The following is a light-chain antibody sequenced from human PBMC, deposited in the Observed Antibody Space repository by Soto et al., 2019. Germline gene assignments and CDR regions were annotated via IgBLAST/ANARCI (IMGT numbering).Light chain of an antibody. CDR3: QQYYGVPPHT. V-gene: IGKV4-1*01. CDR1: QSVLYSSNNKNY. Sequence: DIVMTQSPESLAVSLGERATINCKSSQSVLYSSNNKNYLAWYQQKPGQPPKLLIYWASTRESGVPDRFSGSGSGTDFTLTISSLQAEDVAVYYCQQYYGVPPHTFGRGPKLEIK. J-gene: IGKJ2*01. CDR2: WAS.